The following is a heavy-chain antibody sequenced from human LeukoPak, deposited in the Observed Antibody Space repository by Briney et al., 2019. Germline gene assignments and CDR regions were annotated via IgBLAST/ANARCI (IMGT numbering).Heavy chain of an antibody. V-gene: IGHV1-18*01. CDR3: ARDPSNTSGYYVYHDY. CDR1: GYTFNKYG. D-gene: IGHD6-19*01. CDR2: ISCYNGDT. Sequence: ASVKVSCKASGYTFNKYGISWVRQAPGQGGEWMGWISCYNGDTRYAQKFQGRVTMHKATSTSTVHMELRSLRSDDTAVYYCARDPSNTSGYYVYHDYWGQGALVTVSS. J-gene: IGHJ4*02.